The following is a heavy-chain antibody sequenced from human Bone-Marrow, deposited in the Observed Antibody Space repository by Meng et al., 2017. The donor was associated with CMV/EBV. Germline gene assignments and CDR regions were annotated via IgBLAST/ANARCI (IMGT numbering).Heavy chain of an antibody. D-gene: IGHD6-13*01. V-gene: IGHV4-61*01. Sequence: SETLSLTCTVSGGSVSSGSYYWSWIRQPPGKGLEWIGYIYYSGSTNYNPSLKSRVTISVDTSKNQFSLKLSSVTAADTAVYYCARNSLAAAGQIDYWGQGTLVTVSS. CDR3: ARNSLAAAGQIDY. CDR2: IYYSGST. CDR1: GGSVSSGSYY. J-gene: IGHJ4*02.